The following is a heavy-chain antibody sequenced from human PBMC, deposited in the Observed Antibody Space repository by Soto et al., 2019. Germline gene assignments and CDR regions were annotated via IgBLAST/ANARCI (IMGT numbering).Heavy chain of an antibody. CDR3: ARHLAVADLSRWYYFDY. J-gene: IGHJ4*02. CDR2: IIPIFGTA. D-gene: IGHD6-19*01. V-gene: IGHV1-69*13. Sequence: SVKVSCKASGGTFSSYAISWVRQAPGQGLEWMGGIIPIFGTANYAQKFQGRVTITADESTSTAYMELSSLRSEDTAVYYCARHLAVADLSRWYYFDYWGQGTLVTVSS. CDR1: GGTFSSYA.